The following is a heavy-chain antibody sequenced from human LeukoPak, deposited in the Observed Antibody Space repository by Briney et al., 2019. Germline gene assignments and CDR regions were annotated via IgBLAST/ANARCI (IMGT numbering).Heavy chain of an antibody. CDR2: ISWNSGSI. CDR3: AKGDAIAARLNYFDY. V-gene: IGHV3-9*01. Sequence: GRSLRLSCTASGFTFDDYAMHWVRQAPGKGLEWVSGISWNSGSIGYADSVKGRFTISSDNAQNSLYLQMNGLRAEDTALYYCAKGDAIAARLNYFDYWGQGTLVTVSS. D-gene: IGHD6-6*01. CDR1: GFTFDDYA. J-gene: IGHJ4*02.